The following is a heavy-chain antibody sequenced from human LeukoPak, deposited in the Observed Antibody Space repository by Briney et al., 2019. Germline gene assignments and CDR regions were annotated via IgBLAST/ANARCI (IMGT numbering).Heavy chain of an antibody. D-gene: IGHD1-14*01. CDR1: GGTFSSYA. V-gene: IGHV1-69*04. CDR3: ATLTGYYFDY. Sequence: SVKVSCKASGGTFSSYAINWVRQAPGQGLEWMGRIIPILGIANYAQKFQGRVTITADKSTSTAYMELSSLRSEDTAVYYCATLTGYYFDYWGQGTLVTVSS. J-gene: IGHJ4*02. CDR2: IIPILGIA.